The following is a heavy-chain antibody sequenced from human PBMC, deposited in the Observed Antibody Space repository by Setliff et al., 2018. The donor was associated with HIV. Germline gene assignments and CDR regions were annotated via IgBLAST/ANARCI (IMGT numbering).Heavy chain of an antibody. V-gene: IGHV4-34*01. CDR2: INHRGST. J-gene: IGHJ6*02. Sequence: SETLSLTCAVYGGSFSDYYWTWIRQSPGKGLEWIGEINHRGSTNYNPSLKSRVTVSVDTSKNQFSLKLSSVTAADTAVYYCAREDYYYYGMDVWGQGTTVTVSS. CDR3: AREDYYYYGMDV. CDR1: GGSFSDYY.